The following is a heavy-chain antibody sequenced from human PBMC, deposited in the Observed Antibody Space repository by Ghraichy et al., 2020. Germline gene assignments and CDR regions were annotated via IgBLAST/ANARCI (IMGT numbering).Heavy chain of an antibody. V-gene: IGHV3-23*01. CDR3: ATRFLHHFDY. CDR1: GFTFGAYT. J-gene: IGHJ4*02. CDR2: ISDRSINT. Sequence: GGSLRLSCAASGFTFGAYTMNWVRQAPGKGLEWVSTISDRSINTHYADSVKGRFTISRDDSRDTLYLQMDSLRAEDTAVYYCATRFLHHFDYWGQGTLVTVSS. D-gene: IGHD2/OR15-2a*01.